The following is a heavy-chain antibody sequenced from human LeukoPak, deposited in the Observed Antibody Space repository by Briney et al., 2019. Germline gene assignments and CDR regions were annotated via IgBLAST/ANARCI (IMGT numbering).Heavy chain of an antibody. D-gene: IGHD3-16*01. CDR3: AREGGYDYVWGSHEPVPSFDY. Sequence: ASVKVSCKASGYTFTSYGISWVRQAPGQGLERMGWISAYNGNTNYAQKLQGRVTMTTDTSTSTAYMELRSLRSDDTAVYYCAREGGYDYVWGSHEPVPSFDYWGQGTLVTVSS. CDR2: ISAYNGNT. J-gene: IGHJ4*02. CDR1: GYTFTSYG. V-gene: IGHV1-18*01.